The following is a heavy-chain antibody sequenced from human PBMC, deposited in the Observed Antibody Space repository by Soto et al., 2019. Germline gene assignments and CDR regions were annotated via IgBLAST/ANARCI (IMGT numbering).Heavy chain of an antibody. J-gene: IGHJ6*02. D-gene: IGHD3-3*01. V-gene: IGHV3-23*01. CDR3: AKVPWSGYYINYYGMDV. CDR1: GFTFSSYA. Sequence: GGSLRLSCAASGFTFSSYAMSWVRQAPGKGLEWVSAISGSGGSTYYADSVKGRFTISRDNSKNTLYLQMNRLRAEDTAVYYCAKVPWSGYYINYYGMDVWGQGTTVTVSS. CDR2: ISGSGGST.